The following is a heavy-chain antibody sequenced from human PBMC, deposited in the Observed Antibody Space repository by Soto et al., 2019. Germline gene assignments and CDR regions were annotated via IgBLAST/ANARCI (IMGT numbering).Heavy chain of an antibody. J-gene: IGHJ4*02. CDR3: ARGRRDGYNYLDYYFDY. V-gene: IGHV3-33*08. D-gene: IGHD5-12*01. CDR2: IWYDGSNK. CDR1: GFTFSSYG. Sequence: VGSLRLSCAASGFTFSSYGMHWVRQAPGKGLEWVAVIWYDGSNKYYADSVKGRFTISRDNSKNTLYLQMNSLRAEDTAVYYCARGRRDGYNYLDYYFDYWGQGTLVTVSS.